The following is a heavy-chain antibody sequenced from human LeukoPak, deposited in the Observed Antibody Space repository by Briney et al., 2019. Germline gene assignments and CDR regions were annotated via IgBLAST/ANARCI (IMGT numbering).Heavy chain of an antibody. CDR2: INPNSGGT. CDR3: ARDSFPGRYYEGAFDI. CDR1: GYTFTDYY. Sequence: ASVKVSCKTSGYTFTDYYMHWVRQAPGQGLEWMGWINPNSGGTNYAQKFQGRVTMTRDTSISTAYMELSSLRSEDTAVYYCARDSFPGRYYEGAFDIWGQGTMVTVSS. J-gene: IGHJ3*02. D-gene: IGHD3-22*01. V-gene: IGHV1-2*02.